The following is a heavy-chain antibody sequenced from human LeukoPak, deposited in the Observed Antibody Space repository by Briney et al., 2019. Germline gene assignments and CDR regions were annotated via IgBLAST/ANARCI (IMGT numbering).Heavy chain of an antibody. V-gene: IGHV4-34*01. CDR1: GGSFSGFS. CDR3: ARDPNIVSTVSLRAFDI. CDR2: IYHSGGP. J-gene: IGHJ3*02. D-gene: IGHD5/OR15-5a*01. Sequence: RSETLSLTCAVYGGSFSGFSWTWVRQPPGRGLEWIGEIYHSGGPNYTQPFRGRVSIAVDKYKNQFPRNLRSLTAPDTAVYYCARDPNIVSTVSLRAFDIWGQGTKVSVSS.